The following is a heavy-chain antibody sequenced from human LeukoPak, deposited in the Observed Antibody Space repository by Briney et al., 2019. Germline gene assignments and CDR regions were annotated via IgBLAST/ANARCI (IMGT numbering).Heavy chain of an antibody. V-gene: IGHV1-18*01. J-gene: IGHJ1*01. CDR1: GYTFASYG. Sequence: ASVKVSCKASGYTFASYGISWVRQAPGQGLEWLGWISANNGNTNYAQKFQGRVTMTTDTSTSTAYMELRSLRSDDTAVYYCARDHAPYSSSWYLEYFQHWGQGTLVTVSS. CDR2: ISANNGNT. CDR3: ARDHAPYSSSWYLEYFQH. D-gene: IGHD6-13*01.